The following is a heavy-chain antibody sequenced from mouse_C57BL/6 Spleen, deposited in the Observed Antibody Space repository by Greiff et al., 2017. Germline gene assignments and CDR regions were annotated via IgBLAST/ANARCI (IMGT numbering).Heavy chain of an antibody. J-gene: IGHJ4*01. CDR2: IDPSDSYT. V-gene: IGHV1-69*01. D-gene: IGHD2-4*01. CDR1: GYTFTSYW. CDR3: AKGLRRGGGAMDY. Sequence: QVQLQQPGAELVMPGASVKLSCKASGYTFTSYWMHWVKQRPGQGLEWIGEIDPSDSYTNYNQKFKGKSTLPVDKSSSTAYMQLSSLTSEDSAVYYCAKGLRRGGGAMDYWGQGTSVTVSS.